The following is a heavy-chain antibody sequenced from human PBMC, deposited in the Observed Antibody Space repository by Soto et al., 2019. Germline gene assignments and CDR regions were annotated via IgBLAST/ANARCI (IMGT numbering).Heavy chain of an antibody. CDR1: GFTFSDYY. CDR3: ARERLDTPMVTYYYYYGMDV. V-gene: IGHV3-11*01. CDR2: ISTSGSTI. D-gene: IGHD5-18*01. J-gene: IGHJ6*02. Sequence: QVQLVESGGGLVKPGGSLRLSCAASGFTFSDYYMTWIRQAPGKGLEWVSYISTSGSTIYYADSVKGRFTISRDNAKNSLYLQMNSLRAEDTAVYYCARERLDTPMVTYYYYYGMDVVGQGTTVTVSS.